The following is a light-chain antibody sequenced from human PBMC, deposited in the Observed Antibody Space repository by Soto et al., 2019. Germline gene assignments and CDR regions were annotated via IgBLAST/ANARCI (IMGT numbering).Light chain of an antibody. CDR3: LQHNSYPWT. V-gene: IGKV1-17*01. J-gene: IGKJ1*01. CDR1: QGIRND. Sequence: DIQMTQSPSSLSASVGDRVTITCRASQGIRNDLGWYQQRQGKAPKRLIYAASSLQIGVPSRFXXXXXXXXXXLTISSLQPEDFATYYCLQHNSYPWTFGQGTKVEIK. CDR2: AAS.